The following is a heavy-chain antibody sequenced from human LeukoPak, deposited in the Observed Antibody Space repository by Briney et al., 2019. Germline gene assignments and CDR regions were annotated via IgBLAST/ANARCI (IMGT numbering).Heavy chain of an antibody. V-gene: IGHV1-8*02. Sequence: ASVKVSCKASGYTCTAYYMHWVRQAPGQGLEWMGWMNPNSGNTGYAQTFQGRVTMTRNTSISTAYMELSSLSSEDTAVYYCARTRATYYDFWSGYYRSTGDAFDIWGQGTMVTVSS. CDR3: ARTRATYYDFWSGYYRSTGDAFDI. CDR1: GYTCTAYY. J-gene: IGHJ3*02. CDR2: MNPNSGNT. D-gene: IGHD3-3*01.